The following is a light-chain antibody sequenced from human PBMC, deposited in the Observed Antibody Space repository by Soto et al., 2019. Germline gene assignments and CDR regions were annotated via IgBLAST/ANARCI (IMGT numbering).Light chain of an antibody. CDR2: DAS. V-gene: IGKV3-11*01. J-gene: IGKJ4*01. CDR1: QSVSSY. CDR3: QQRSNWPPT. Sequence: EIALTQSPATLSWSPGERATLSCRASQSVSSYLAWYQQKPGQAPRLLIYDASNRATGIPARFSGTGPGTDSTLTISSLEPEDFAVYYCQQRSNWPPTFGRGTKVDIK.